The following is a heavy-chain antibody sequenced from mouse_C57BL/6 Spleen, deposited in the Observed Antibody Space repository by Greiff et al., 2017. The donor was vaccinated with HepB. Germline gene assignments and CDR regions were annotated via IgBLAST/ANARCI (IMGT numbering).Heavy chain of an antibody. J-gene: IGHJ2*01. V-gene: IGHV3-6*01. Sequence: EVKLVESGPGLVKPSQSLSLTCSVTGYSITSGYYWNWIRQFPGNKLEWMGYISYDGSNNYNPSLKNRISITRDTSKNQFFLKLNSVTTEDTATYYCARAVVPYYFDYWGQGTTLTVSS. CDR2: ISYDGSN. D-gene: IGHD1-1*01. CDR3: ARAVVPYYFDY. CDR1: GYSITSGYY.